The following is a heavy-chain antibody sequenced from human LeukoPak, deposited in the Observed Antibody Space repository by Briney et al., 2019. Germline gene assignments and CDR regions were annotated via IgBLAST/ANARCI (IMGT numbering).Heavy chain of an antibody. V-gene: IGHV3-74*03. CDR1: GFTFSNYW. Sequence: GGSLRLSCAASGFTFSNYWVHWVRQAPGKGLVWVSRINRDGSTTKYADSVKGRFTVSRDNAKNTLNLQMNSLRAEDTAVYYCARGVQGSSWIVNWGQGTLVTVSS. D-gene: IGHD2-2*01. CDR2: INRDGSTT. J-gene: IGHJ4*02. CDR3: ARGVQGSSWIVN.